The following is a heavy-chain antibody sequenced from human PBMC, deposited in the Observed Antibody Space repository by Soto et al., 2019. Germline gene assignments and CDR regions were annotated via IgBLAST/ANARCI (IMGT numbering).Heavy chain of an antibody. D-gene: IGHD4-17*01. CDR3: AREAKSDYGDYYFDY. CDR1: GGTFSSYA. V-gene: IGHV1-69*13. J-gene: IGHJ4*02. Sequence: SVKVSCKASGGTFSSYAISWVRQAPGQGLEWMGGIIPIFGTANYAQKFQGRVTITADESTSTAYMELSSLRSDDTAVYYCAREAKSDYGDYYFDYWGQGTLVTVSS. CDR2: IIPIFGTA.